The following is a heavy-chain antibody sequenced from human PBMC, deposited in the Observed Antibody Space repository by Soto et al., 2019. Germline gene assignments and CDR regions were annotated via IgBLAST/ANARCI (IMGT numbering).Heavy chain of an antibody. D-gene: IGHD3-16*01. CDR1: GGSISSYY. Sequence: QVQLQESGPGLVKPSETLSLTCTVSGGSISSYYWSWIRQPPGKGLEWIGYIYYSGSTNYNPSLKSRVTISVDTSKTQFSLKLSSVTAADTAVYYCARNMGEPQPTGGYYYYGMDVWGQGTTVTVSS. CDR2: IYYSGST. J-gene: IGHJ6*02. CDR3: ARNMGEPQPTGGYYYYGMDV. V-gene: IGHV4-59*01.